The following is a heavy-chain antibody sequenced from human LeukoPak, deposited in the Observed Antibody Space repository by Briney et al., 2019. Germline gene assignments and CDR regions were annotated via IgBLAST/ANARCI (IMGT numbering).Heavy chain of an antibody. CDR1: GGTFSSYA. Sequence: SVKVSCKAPGGTFSSYAISWVRQAPGQGLEWMGGIIPIFGTANYAQKFQGRVTITADESTSTAYMELSSLRSEDTAVYYCARGVAWELQYYYYYGMDVWGQGTTVTVSS. D-gene: IGHD1-26*01. CDR2: IIPIFGTA. V-gene: IGHV1-69*13. CDR3: ARGVAWELQYYYYYGMDV. J-gene: IGHJ6*02.